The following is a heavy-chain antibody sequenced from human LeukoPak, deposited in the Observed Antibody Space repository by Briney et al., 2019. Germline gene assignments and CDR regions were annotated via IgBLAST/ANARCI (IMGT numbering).Heavy chain of an antibody. D-gene: IGHD5-12*01. CDR1: GFTFSSYS. Sequence: GGSPSLSCAASGFTFSSYSMNWVRQAPGKGLEWVSSISSSSSYIYYADSVKGRFTISRDNAKNSLYLHMNSLRAEDTAVYYCARVAGYSGYEPGYFEDWGQGTLVTVSS. J-gene: IGHJ4*02. V-gene: IGHV3-21*01. CDR2: ISSSSSYI. CDR3: ARVAGYSGYEPGYFED.